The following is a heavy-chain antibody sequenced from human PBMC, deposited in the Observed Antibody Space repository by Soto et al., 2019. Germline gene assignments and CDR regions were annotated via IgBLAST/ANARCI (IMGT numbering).Heavy chain of an antibody. D-gene: IGHD2-2*01. J-gene: IGHJ4*02. CDR2: IYYTGDT. CDR3: ARYARVPDS. V-gene: IGHV4-59*01. CDR1: GTSITNNY. Sequence: SETLSLTCTVSGTSITNNYWTWIRQPPGQGLESIGYIYYTGDTNSNPSLKSRATISIDTSKNQFSLKLSSVTAADTAVYYCARYARVPDSWGQGILVTVSS.